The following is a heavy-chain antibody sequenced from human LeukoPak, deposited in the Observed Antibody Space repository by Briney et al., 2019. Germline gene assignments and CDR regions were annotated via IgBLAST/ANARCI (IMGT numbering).Heavy chain of an antibody. CDR2: IIPILGIA. J-gene: IGHJ4*02. CDR1: GGTFSSYA. D-gene: IGHD6-13*01. Sequence: ASVTVSCKASGGTFSSYAISWVRQAPGQGLEWMGRIIPILGIANYAQKFQDRVTITADKSTSTAYMELSSLRSEDTAVYYCARGGFRPYSSSRPNDYWGQGTLVTVSS. CDR3: ARGGFRPYSSSRPNDY. V-gene: IGHV1-69*04.